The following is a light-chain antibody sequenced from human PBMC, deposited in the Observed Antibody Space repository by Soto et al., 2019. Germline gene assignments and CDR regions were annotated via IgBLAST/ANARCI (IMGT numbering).Light chain of an antibody. Sequence: IQITHSPSSLSAPALYRVTITFRASQGINGWLAWYQQKPGKAPNLLMYAASSLRSGVPSRFSGSRSGTDFSLTINSLQPEDFATYYCQQGNSFPLTFGGGTKVDTK. CDR1: QGINGW. CDR3: QQGNSFPLT. J-gene: IGKJ4*01. V-gene: IGKV1D-12*01. CDR2: AAS.